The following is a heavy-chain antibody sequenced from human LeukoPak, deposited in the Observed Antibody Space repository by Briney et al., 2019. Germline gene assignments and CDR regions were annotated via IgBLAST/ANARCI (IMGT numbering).Heavy chain of an antibody. D-gene: IGHD1-26*01. CDR2: IRYDGSNK. CDR3: ATHFTWGATGGFDY. CDR1: GFTFSSYG. Sequence: PGGSLRLSCAASGFTFSSYGMHWVRQAPGKGLEWVAFIRYDGSNKYYADSVKGRFTISRDNSKNTLYLQMNSLKTEDTAVYYCATHFTWGATGGFDYWGQGSLVTVSS. V-gene: IGHV3-30*02. J-gene: IGHJ4*02.